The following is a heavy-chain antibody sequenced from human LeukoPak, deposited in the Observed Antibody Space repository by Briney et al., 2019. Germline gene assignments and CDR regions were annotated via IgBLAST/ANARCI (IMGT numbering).Heavy chain of an antibody. J-gene: IGHJ4*02. CDR3: ARQTGSGLFILP. CDR1: GGSISSGSYY. Sequence: SETLSLTCTVSGGSISSGSYYWSWIRQPAGKGLEWIGRIYTSGSTNYNPSLKSQVSISIDTSKNQFSLRLTSVTAADTAVYYCARQTGSGLFILPGGQGTLVTVSS. CDR2: IYTSGST. V-gene: IGHV4-61*02. D-gene: IGHD3/OR15-3a*01.